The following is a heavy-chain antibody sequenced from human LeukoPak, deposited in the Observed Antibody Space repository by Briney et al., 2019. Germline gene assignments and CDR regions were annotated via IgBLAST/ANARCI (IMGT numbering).Heavy chain of an antibody. V-gene: IGHV3-48*03. J-gene: IGHJ4*02. CDR2: ISSGSRTI. CDR1: GFTFSTYE. CDR3: ARESITGHRDFDY. D-gene: IGHD1-20*01. Sequence: GGSPRLSCAASGFTFSTYEMNWVRQAPGKGLEWVSYISSGSRTIYYADSVKGRFTMSRDNAKNSLYLQMNSLRAEDTAVYYCARESITGHRDFDYWGQGTLVTVSS.